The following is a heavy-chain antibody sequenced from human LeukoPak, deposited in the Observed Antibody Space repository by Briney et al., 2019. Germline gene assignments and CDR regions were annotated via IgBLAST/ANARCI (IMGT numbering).Heavy chain of an antibody. CDR2: INWNGGST. CDR3: ARANPYYDILTGYWQEYYFDY. J-gene: IGHJ4*02. D-gene: IGHD3-9*01. CDR1: GFTFDDYG. V-gene: IGHV3-20*01. Sequence: GGSLRLSCAASGFTFDDYGMSWVRQAPGKGLEWVSGINWNGGSTGYADSVKGRFTISRDNAKNSLYLQMNSLRAEDTALYHCARANPYYDILTGYWQEYYFDYWGQGTLVTVSS.